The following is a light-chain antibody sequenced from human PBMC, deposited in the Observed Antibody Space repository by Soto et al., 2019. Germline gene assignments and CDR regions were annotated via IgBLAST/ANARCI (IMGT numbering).Light chain of an antibody. CDR2: KAY. J-gene: IGKJ1*01. Sequence: DIHMTQSPSTLSASGGDRVTITCRTSQSLTMWLAWYQQKPGKAPNLLLYKAYSLESGVPSRFSGSGAGTEFALTISSRQPDDFATYYFQHWTDYSWTFGQGTKVEVK. CDR1: QSLTMW. V-gene: IGKV1-5*03. CDR3: QHWTDYSWT.